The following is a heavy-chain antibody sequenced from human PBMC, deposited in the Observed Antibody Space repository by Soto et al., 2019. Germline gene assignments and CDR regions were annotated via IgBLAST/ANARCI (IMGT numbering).Heavy chain of an antibody. V-gene: IGHV1-69*13. J-gene: IGHJ4*02. D-gene: IGHD5-18*01. CDR3: ARPHSYGLEPFDY. CDR1: GYTFRNFA. Sequence: ASVQVSCKASGYTFRNFAVHWVRQAPGQGLEWMGGIIPICGTANYAQKFQGRVTITADESTSTAYMELSSLRSEDTAVYYCARPHSYGLEPFDYWGQGTLVTVSS. CDR2: IIPICGTA.